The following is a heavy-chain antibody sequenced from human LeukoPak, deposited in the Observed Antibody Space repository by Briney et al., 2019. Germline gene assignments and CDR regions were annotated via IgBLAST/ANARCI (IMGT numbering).Heavy chain of an antibody. CDR3: ARGCTNGVCYVDY. CDR1: GGSISSSSYY. J-gene: IGHJ4*02. CDR2: IYYSGST. Sequence: SETLSLTCTVSGGSISSSSYYWGWIRQPPGKGLEWIGSIYYSGSTNYNPSLKSRVTISVDKSKNQFSLKLSSVTAADTAVYYCARGCTNGVCYVDYWGQGTLVTVSS. D-gene: IGHD2-8*01. V-gene: IGHV4-39*07.